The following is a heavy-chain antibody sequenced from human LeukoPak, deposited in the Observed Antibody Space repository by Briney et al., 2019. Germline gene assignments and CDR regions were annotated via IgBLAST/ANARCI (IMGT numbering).Heavy chain of an antibody. CDR2: IRADGGVR. J-gene: IGHJ3*02. D-gene: IGHD2-2*01. CDR1: GFTFSSSW. Sequence: GGSLRVSCAASGFTFSSSWMSWVRQAPGKGLEWVANIRADGGVRNYVDSVKGRFTISRDNAKNSLYLQMNSLRAEDTAVYYCARGGYCSSSICYSLNAFDIWGQGTMFTVSS. V-gene: IGHV3-7*05. CDR3: ARGGYCSSSICYSLNAFDI.